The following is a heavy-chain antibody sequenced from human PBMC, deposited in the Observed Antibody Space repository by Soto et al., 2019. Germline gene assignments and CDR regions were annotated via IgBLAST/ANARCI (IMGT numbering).Heavy chain of an antibody. D-gene: IGHD2-15*01. V-gene: IGHV4-31*03. CDR1: GGSISSGGYY. CDR3: ARVGRSGGSCYDY. CDR2: IYYSGST. Sequence: SETLSLTCTVAGGSISSGGYYWSWIRKHPGKGLEWIGYIYYSGSTYYNPSLKSRVTISVDTSKNQFSLKLSSVTAADTAVYYCARVGRSGGSCYDYWGQGTLVTVSS. J-gene: IGHJ4*02.